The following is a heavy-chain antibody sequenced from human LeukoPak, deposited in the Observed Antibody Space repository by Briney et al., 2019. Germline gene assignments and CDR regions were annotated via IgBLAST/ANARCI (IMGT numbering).Heavy chain of an antibody. D-gene: IGHD4-11*01. V-gene: IGHV4-61*02. J-gene: IGHJ4*02. CDR3: ARAIYSNYVFFDY. CDR2: IYTSGST. CDR1: SGSISSGVYY. Sequence: SQTLSLTCPVSSGSISSGVYYWSWIRQPAGKGLEWIGRIYTSGSTNYNPSLKSRVTMSVDTSKNQFSLKLSSVTAADTAVYYCARAIYSNYVFFDYWGQGTLVTVSS.